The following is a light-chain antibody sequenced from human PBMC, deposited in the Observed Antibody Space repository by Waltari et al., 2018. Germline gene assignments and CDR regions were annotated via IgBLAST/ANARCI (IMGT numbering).Light chain of an antibody. CDR3: QVWDSTNVL. Sequence: SYELTQALSVSVAQGQTARITCGGHNIGSRNVHWYQLQPGQAPVLVIYRGRNRPSGIPERFSGSNSLNTATLTINRAQVGDEGDYFCQVWDSTNVLFGGGTKLTVL. J-gene: IGLJ2*01. V-gene: IGLV3-9*01. CDR2: RGR. CDR1: NIGSRN.